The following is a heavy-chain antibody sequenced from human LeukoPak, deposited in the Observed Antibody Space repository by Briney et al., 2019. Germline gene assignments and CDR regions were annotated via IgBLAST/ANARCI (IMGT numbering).Heavy chain of an antibody. CDR2: ISSSGSTI. Sequence: GGTLRNSCAASGFTFSDYYMSWIRKAPGKGLEWVSYISSSGSTIYYADSVKGRFTISRDNAKNSLYLQMNSLRAEDTAVYYCARDRHYYDSSGYPEYFQHWGQGTLVTVSS. D-gene: IGHD3-22*01. V-gene: IGHV3-11*01. J-gene: IGHJ1*01. CDR1: GFTFSDYY. CDR3: ARDRHYYDSSGYPEYFQH.